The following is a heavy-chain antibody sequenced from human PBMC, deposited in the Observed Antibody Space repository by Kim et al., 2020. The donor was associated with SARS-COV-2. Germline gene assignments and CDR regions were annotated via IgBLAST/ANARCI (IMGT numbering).Heavy chain of an antibody. D-gene: IGHD6-19*01. V-gene: IGHV3-21*01. CDR3: ARDSSGWSRDY. Sequence: GGSLRLSCAASGFTLSSYSMSWVRQAPGKGLEWVSTLSSDSQYIVYTDSVKGRFTISRDSAKNSLYLQMNSLRAEDTAVYYCARDSSGWSRDYWGQGTLV. J-gene: IGHJ4*02. CDR2: LSSDSQYI. CDR1: GFTLSSYS.